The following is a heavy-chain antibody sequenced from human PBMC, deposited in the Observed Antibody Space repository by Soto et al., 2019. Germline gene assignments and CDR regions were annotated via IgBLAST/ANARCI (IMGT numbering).Heavy chain of an antibody. Sequence: QVLLVQSSAEVKKPGSSVKVSCKASGGTFTSTAFSWVRQAPGQGLEWMGGIIPVLGTPNYAQKFQARLTVTADASTTTAHMELSSMRSDDTAVYYCASSAGLDHLLNYYAFNVWGQGTTVTVSS. CDR3: ASSAGLDHLLNYYAFNV. CDR1: GGTFTSTA. J-gene: IGHJ6*02. V-gene: IGHV1-69*01. D-gene: IGHD1-1*01. CDR2: IIPVLGTP.